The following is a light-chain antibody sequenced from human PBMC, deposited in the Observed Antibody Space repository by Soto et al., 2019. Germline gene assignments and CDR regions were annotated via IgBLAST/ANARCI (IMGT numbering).Light chain of an antibody. CDR2: EVT. Sequence: QSALTQPPSASGSPGQSVTISCTGTSSDVGAYNYVSWYQQYPGKAPKLMIYEVTKRPSGVPDRFSGSKSGNTASLTVSGLHAEDEAEYYCTAYVGNDIWVFGGGTKLTVL. CDR3: TAYVGNDIWV. J-gene: IGLJ3*02. CDR1: SSDVGAYNY. V-gene: IGLV2-8*01.